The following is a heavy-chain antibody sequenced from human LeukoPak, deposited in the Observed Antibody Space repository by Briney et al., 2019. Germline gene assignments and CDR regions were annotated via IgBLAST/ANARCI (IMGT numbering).Heavy chain of an antibody. CDR2: INPSGGST. V-gene: IGHV1-46*01. J-gene: IGHJ5*02. CDR1: GYTFTSYY. Sequence: ASVKVSCKASGYTFTSYYMHWVRQAPGQGLEWMGIINPSGGSTSYAQKFQGRVTMTRDTSTSTVYMELSSLRSEDTAVYYCARNAGYCSSTSCRWFDPWGQGTLVTVSS. CDR3: ARNAGYCSSTSCRWFDP. D-gene: IGHD2-2*01.